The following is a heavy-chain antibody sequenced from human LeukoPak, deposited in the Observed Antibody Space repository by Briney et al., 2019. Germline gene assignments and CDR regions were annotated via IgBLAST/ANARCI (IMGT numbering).Heavy chain of an antibody. CDR1: GYTFTSYG. D-gene: IGHD2-2*01. CDR3: ARDRVVVVPAAIHYYYGMDV. V-gene: IGHV1-18*01. Sequence: ASVKVSCKASGYTFTSYGISWVRQAPGQGLEWMGWISAYNGNTNYAQKLQGRVTMTTDTSTSTAYMELRSLRSDDTAVYYCARDRVVVVPAAIHYYYGMDVWGQGTTVTVSS. J-gene: IGHJ6*02. CDR2: ISAYNGNT.